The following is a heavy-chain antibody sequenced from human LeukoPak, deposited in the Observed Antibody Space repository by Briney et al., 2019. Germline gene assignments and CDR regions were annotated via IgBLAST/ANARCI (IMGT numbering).Heavy chain of an antibody. CDR3: ASRKKGMATAGFDY. V-gene: IGHV5-51*01. J-gene: IGHJ4*02. D-gene: IGHD5-24*01. CDR2: IYPGDSDT. CDR1: GYSFTSYW. Sequence: GESLKISCKGSGYSFTSYWIGWGRQMPGKGLEWMGIIYPGDSDTRYSPSLQGQVTISAEKSISTAYLQWSSLKASDTALYYCASRKKGMATAGFDYWGQGTLVTVSS.